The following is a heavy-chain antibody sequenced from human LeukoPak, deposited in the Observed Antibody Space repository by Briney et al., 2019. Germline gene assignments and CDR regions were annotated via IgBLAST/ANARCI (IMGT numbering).Heavy chain of an antibody. CDR1: GFTFSSYA. D-gene: IGHD3-10*01. V-gene: IGHV3-23*01. Sequence: PGGSLRLSCAVSGFTFSSYAMSWVRQAPGRGLEWVSAISGSGGGTFYADSVRGRFTISRDNSKNTVYLQMNSLRAKDTAVYYCARGKRITVVRGAALDVWGKGTTVTVSS. CDR3: ARGKRITVVRGAALDV. J-gene: IGHJ6*04. CDR2: ISGSGGGT.